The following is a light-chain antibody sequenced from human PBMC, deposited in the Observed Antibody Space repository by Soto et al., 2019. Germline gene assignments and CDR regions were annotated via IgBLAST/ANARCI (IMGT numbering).Light chain of an antibody. CDR3: QQYNNWPET. V-gene: IGKV3-11*01. Sequence: EIVLTQSPGTLSLSPGERATLSCMASQSVSSYLAWYQQKPGQAPRLLIYQTSIRAAGIPARFSASGSGTDFTLTISSLEPEDFAVYYCQQYNNWPETFGQGTKVDIK. J-gene: IGKJ1*01. CDR1: QSVSSY. CDR2: QTS.